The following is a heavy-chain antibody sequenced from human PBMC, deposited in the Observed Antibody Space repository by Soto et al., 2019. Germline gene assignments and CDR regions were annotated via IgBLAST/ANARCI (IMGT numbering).Heavy chain of an antibody. CDR2: IYYSGST. Sequence: SETLSLTCTVSCGSISSGGYYWSWIRQHPGKGLEWIGYIYYSGSTYYNPSLKSRVTISVDTSKNQFSLKLSSVTAADTAVYYCARDLRVAAAGISGWFDPWGQGTQVTVSS. V-gene: IGHV4-31*03. CDR1: CGSISSGGYY. J-gene: IGHJ5*02. D-gene: IGHD6-13*01. CDR3: ARDLRVAAAGISGWFDP.